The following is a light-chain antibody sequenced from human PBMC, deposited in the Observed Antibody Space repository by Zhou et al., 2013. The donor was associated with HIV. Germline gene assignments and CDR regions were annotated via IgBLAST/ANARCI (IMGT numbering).Light chain of an antibody. CDR1: QSVGSSY. V-gene: IGKV3-20*01. CDR2: YTS. J-gene: IGKJ5*01. CDR3: QQINSYPIT. Sequence: EIVLTQSPGSLSLSPGEGATLSCRASQSVGSSYLAWYQQKPGQAPRLLIYYTSSRATGIPDRFSGSGSGTDFTLTISSLQPEDVATYYCQQINSYPITFGQGTRLDIQ.